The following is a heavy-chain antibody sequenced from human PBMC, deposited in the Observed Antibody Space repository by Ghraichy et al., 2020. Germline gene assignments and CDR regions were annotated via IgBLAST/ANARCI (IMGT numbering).Heavy chain of an antibody. Sequence: SVKVSCKASGYTFTYRYLHWVRQAPGQALEWMGWITPFNGNTNYAQKFQDRVTITRDRSMSTAYMELSSLRSEDTAMYYCASWTYYDSVYGMDVWGQGTTVTVSS. CDR2: ITPFNGNT. V-gene: IGHV1-45*02. CDR1: GYTFTYRY. D-gene: IGHD3-3*01. CDR3: ASWTYYDSVYGMDV. J-gene: IGHJ6*02.